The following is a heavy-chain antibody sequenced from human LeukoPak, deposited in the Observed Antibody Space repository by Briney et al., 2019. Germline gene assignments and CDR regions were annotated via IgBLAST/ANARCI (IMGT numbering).Heavy chain of an antibody. V-gene: IGHV4-61*02. J-gene: IGHJ3*02. CDR3: ARDRAGDSFDI. Sequence: PSETLSLTCTVSGASISSGNYYWTWIRQPAGKGLEWIGRIHTSGSTNYNPSPKSRVAISIDTSKNQFSLNLNSVTAAETAIYYCARDRAGDSFDIWGRGAMVTVSA. CDR1: GASISSGNYY. D-gene: IGHD7-27*01. CDR2: IHTSGST.